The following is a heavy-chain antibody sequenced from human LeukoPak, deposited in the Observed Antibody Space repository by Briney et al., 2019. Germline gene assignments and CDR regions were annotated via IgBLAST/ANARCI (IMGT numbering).Heavy chain of an antibody. Sequence: GGSLRLSCAASGFTFSSYEMNWVRQAPGKGLEWVSYISSSSSTIYYADSVKGRFTISRDNAKNSLYLQMNSLRAEDTAVYYCARSYCGGDCYFDYWGQGTLVTVSS. CDR3: ARSYCGGDCYFDY. J-gene: IGHJ4*02. D-gene: IGHD2-21*02. V-gene: IGHV3-48*03. CDR1: GFTFSSYE. CDR2: ISSSSSTI.